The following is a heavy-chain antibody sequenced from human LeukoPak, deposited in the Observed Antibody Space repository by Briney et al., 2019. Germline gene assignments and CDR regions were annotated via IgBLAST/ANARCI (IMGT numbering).Heavy chain of an antibody. Sequence: SQTLSLTCAISGDSVSSNSAAWNWIRQSPSRGLEWLGRTYYRSKWYNDYAVSVKSRITINPDTSKNLFSLQLNSVTPEDTAMYYCARDRRVQLEQEPYYYYYGMDVWGQGTTVTVSS. J-gene: IGHJ6*02. V-gene: IGHV6-1*01. D-gene: IGHD1-1*01. CDR1: GDSVSSNSAA. CDR3: ARDRRVQLEQEPYYYYYGMDV. CDR2: TYYRSKWYN.